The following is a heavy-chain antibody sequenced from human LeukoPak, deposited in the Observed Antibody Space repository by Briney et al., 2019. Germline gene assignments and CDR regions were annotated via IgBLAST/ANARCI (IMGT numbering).Heavy chain of an antibody. CDR3: VRLLDSDY. CDR1: GFIFSRYW. Sequence: PGGSLRLSCVVSGFIFSRYWMHWVRQAPGKGLVWVSRIDSDGRATEYADSAKGRFTISRDNAKNTRYLQMNSLGPEDTAVYYCVRLLDSDYWGQGTLVTVPS. V-gene: IGHV3-74*01. CDR2: IDSDGRAT. D-gene: IGHD2-15*01. J-gene: IGHJ4*02.